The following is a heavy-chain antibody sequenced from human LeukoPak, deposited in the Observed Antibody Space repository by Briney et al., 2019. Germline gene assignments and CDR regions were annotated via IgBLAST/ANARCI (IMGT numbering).Heavy chain of an antibody. J-gene: IGHJ4*02. V-gene: IGHV4-4*02. CDR1: GGSISTSNW. D-gene: IGHD6-13*01. CDR3: ATSRGYSSSCYPY. Sequence: KPSETLSLTCAVSGGSISTSNWWNWVRQPPGKGLEWIGEIYHSGSTNYNPSLKSRVTISVDKSKNQFSLKLSSVTAADTAVYYCATSRGYSSSCYPYWGQGTLVTVSS. CDR2: IYHSGST.